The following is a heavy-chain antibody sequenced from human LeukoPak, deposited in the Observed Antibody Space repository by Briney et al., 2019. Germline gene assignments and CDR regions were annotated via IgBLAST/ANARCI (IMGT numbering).Heavy chain of an antibody. CDR1: GGSFSGYY. CDR3: ARHKVVVAAGWFDP. Sequence: SETLSLTCAVYGGSFSGYYWSWIRQPPGKGLEWIGSIYYSGSTYYNPSLKSRVTISVDTSKNQFSLKLSFVTAADTAVYYCARHKVVVAAGWFDPWGQGTLVTVSS. D-gene: IGHD2-15*01. V-gene: IGHV4-34*01. CDR2: IYYSGST. J-gene: IGHJ5*02.